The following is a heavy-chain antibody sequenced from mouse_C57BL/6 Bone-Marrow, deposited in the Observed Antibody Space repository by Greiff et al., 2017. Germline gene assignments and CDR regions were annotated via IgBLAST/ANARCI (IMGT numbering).Heavy chain of an antibody. V-gene: IGHV1-52*01. CDR3: VRRGLFDGYYVPFAY. CDR2: IDPSDSET. CDR1: GYTFTSYW. Sequence: QVQLQQPGAELVRPGSSVKLSCKASGYTFTSYWMHWVKQRPIQGLEWIGNIDPSDSETHYHQKFKDKATLTVDQSSSTPYMQLSSLTSEDSAVYYCVRRGLFDGYYVPFAYWGQGTLVTVAA. J-gene: IGHJ3*01. D-gene: IGHD2-3*01.